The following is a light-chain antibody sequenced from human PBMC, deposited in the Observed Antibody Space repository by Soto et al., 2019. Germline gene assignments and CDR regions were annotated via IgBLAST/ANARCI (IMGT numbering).Light chain of an antibody. Sequence: DIQMTQSPSSVSASVGDRITITSRASQDIGGRWAWFQQKPGKAPQYLIQAASILQSGVPSRFSGSGSGTDFTLTINSLQPEDFATYYCQQGYTSAITFGQGTRLEIK. V-gene: IGKV1-12*01. CDR3: QQGYTSAIT. CDR2: AAS. CDR1: QDIGGR. J-gene: IGKJ5*01.